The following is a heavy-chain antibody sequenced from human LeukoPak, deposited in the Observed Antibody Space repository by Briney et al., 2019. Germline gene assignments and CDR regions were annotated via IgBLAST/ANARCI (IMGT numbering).Heavy chain of an antibody. CDR3: ARFWNHGMDV. CDR1: GFTFSSYW. CDR2: ISSDGSST. V-gene: IGHV3-74*03. Sequence: GGSLRLSCAASGFTFSSYWRHWVRQAPGKGRVWVSRISSDGSSTMYADSVKGRLTISRDNAKNTLYLQMNSLRAEDTAVYYCARFWNHGMDVWGQGTTVTVSS. J-gene: IGHJ6*02. D-gene: IGHD1-1*01.